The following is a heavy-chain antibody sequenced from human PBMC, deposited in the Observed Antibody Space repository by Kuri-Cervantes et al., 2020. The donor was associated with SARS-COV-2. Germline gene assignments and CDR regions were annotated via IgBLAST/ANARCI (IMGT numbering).Heavy chain of an antibody. V-gene: IGHV1-46*01. D-gene: IGHD3-10*01. J-gene: IGHJ6*03. CDR1: GYTFTSYY. Sequence: ASVKVSCKASGYTFTSYYMHWVRQAPGQGLEWMGIINPSGGSTSYAQKFQGRVTMTRDTSTSTVYMELSSLRSEDTAVYYCARDPGFGKLLYPSYYYYYYMDVWGKGTTVTVSS. CDR2: INPSGGST. CDR3: ARDPGFGKLLYPSYYYYYYMDV.